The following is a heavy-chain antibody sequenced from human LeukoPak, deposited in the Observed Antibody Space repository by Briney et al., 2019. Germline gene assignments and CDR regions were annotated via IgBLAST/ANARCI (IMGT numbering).Heavy chain of an antibody. CDR3: AWGDSNHDAFDI. Sequence: ASVKVSCKASGYTFTSYDINWVRQATGQGLEWMGWMNPNSGNTGYAQKFQGRVTITRNTSISTAYMELSSLRSEDTAVYYCAWGDSNHDAFDIWGQGTMVTVSS. CDR1: GYTFTSYD. CDR2: MNPNSGNT. V-gene: IGHV1-8*03. D-gene: IGHD2-21*02. J-gene: IGHJ3*02.